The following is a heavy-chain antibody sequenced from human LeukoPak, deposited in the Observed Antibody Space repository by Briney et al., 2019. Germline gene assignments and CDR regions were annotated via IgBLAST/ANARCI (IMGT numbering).Heavy chain of an antibody. V-gene: IGHV4-34*01. CDR3: AAGIVGTETEFDP. CDR1: GGSFSGYY. CDR2: INHSGST. Sequence: SETLSLTCAVYGGSFSGYYWSWIRQPPGKGLEWIGEINHSGSTNYNPSLKSRVTISVDTSKNQFSLKLSSVTAADTAVYYCAAGIVGTETEFDPWGQGTLVTVSS. D-gene: IGHD1-26*01. J-gene: IGHJ5*02.